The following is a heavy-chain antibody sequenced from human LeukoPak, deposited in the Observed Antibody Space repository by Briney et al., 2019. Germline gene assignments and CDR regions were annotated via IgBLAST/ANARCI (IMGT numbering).Heavy chain of an antibody. Sequence: PSETLSLTCAVYGGSFSGYYWSWIRQPPGKGLEWIGEINHSGSTNYNPSLKSRVTISVGTSKNQFSLKLSSVTAADTAVYYCSGNSFHYYGSGSYPVDYWGQGTLVTVSS. CDR3: SGNSFHYYGSGSYPVDY. CDR1: GGSFSGYY. CDR2: INHSGST. D-gene: IGHD3-10*01. V-gene: IGHV4-34*01. J-gene: IGHJ4*02.